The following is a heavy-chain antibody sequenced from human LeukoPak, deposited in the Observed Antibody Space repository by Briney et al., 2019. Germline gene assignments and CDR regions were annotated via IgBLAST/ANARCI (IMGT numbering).Heavy chain of an antibody. Sequence: ASVKVSCKASGYTFTSCGISWVRQAPGQGVEWMGWISAKKGNTDYAQKLQGRVTMTTDTSTSTAYMELRSLRSDDTAVYYCARDMYSSGRVPFDYWGQGTLVTVSS. CDR3: ARDMYSSGRVPFDY. J-gene: IGHJ4*02. V-gene: IGHV1-18*01. CDR2: ISAKKGNT. D-gene: IGHD6-19*01. CDR1: GYTFTSCG.